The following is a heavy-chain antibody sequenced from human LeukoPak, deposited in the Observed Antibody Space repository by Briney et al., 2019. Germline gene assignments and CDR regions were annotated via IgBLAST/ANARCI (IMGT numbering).Heavy chain of an antibody. J-gene: IGHJ6*03. CDR2: IYTSGST. Sequence: SQTLSLTCTVSGGSISSGSYYWSWIRQPAGKGLEWIGRIYTSGSTNYNPSLKSRVTISVDTSKNQFSLKLSSVTAADTAVYYCARDKRGPGYYYMDVWGKGTTVTISS. CDR1: GGSISSGSYY. CDR3: ARDKRGPGYYYMDV. D-gene: IGHD3-10*01. V-gene: IGHV4-61*02.